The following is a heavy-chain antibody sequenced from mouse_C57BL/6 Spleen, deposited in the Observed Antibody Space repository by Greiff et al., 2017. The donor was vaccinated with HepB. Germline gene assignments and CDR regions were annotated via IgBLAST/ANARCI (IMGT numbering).Heavy chain of an antibody. CDR1: GYAFSSSW. J-gene: IGHJ1*03. V-gene: IGHV1-82*01. Sequence: VKLQESGPELVKPGASVKISCKASGYAFSSSWMNWVKQRPGKGLEWIGRIYPGDGDTNYNGKFKGKATLTADKSSSPAYMQLSSLTSEDSAVYFCARLLLRRGYFDVWGTGTTGTVSS. CDR3: ARLLLRRGYFDV. D-gene: IGHD1-1*01. CDR2: IYPGDGDT.